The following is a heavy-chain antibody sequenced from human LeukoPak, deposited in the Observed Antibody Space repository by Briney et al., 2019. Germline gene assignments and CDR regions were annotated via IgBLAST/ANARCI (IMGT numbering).Heavy chain of an antibody. D-gene: IGHD2-8*01. CDR1: GYTFTGYY. CDR2: INPNSGGT. V-gene: IGHV1-2*02. CDR3: ARDQRPYCTNGVCYFDY. Sequence: ASVKVSCKASGYTFTGYYMHWVRQAPGQGLEWMGWINPNSGGTNYAQKFQGRVTMTRDTSISTAYMELSRLRSDDTAVYYCARDQRPYCTNGVCYFDYWGQGTLVTVS. J-gene: IGHJ4*02.